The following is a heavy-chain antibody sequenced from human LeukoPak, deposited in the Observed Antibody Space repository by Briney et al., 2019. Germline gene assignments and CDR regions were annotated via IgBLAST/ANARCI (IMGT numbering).Heavy chain of an antibody. Sequence: PGGSLRLSCAASGFIFHNAWMTWVRQAPGKGLEWVGRIKSNPDGGTADYAAPVKGRFIISRDDSKNTLYLQLNSLKTEDTAVYYCTTLSYDVHYWGQGILVTVSS. CDR1: GFIFHNAW. D-gene: IGHD3-3*01. CDR3: TTLSYDVHY. J-gene: IGHJ4*02. CDR2: IKSNPDGGTA. V-gene: IGHV3-15*05.